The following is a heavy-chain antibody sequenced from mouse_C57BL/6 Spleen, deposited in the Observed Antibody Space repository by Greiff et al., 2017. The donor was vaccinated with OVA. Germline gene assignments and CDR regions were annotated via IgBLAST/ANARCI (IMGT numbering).Heavy chain of an antibody. CDR1: GYTFTSYW. V-gene: IGHV1-52*01. D-gene: IGHD1-1*01. Sequence: VQLQQPGAELVRPGSSVKLSCKASGYTFTSYWMHWVKQRPIQGLEWIGNIDPSDSETHYNQKFKDKATLTVDKSSSTAYMQLSSLTSEDSAVYYCARSGYYGTRYFEVWGTGTTVTVSS. J-gene: IGHJ1*03. CDR2: IDPSDSET. CDR3: ARSGYYGTRYFEV.